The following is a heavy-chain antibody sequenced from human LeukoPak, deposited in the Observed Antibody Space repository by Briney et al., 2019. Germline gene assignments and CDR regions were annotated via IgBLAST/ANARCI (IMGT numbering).Heavy chain of an antibody. J-gene: IGHJ4*02. CDR1: GYSFINHG. D-gene: IGHD3-10*01. Sequence: ASVKVSCKASGYSFINHGMSWVRQAPGQGLEWMGWISGYNANRDYAQKFQDRVTMTIGTSATTAYMELRSLRSDDTALYYCARDLTTYGQRNYFDYWGQGTLVTVSS. CDR2: ISGYNANR. V-gene: IGHV1-18*01. CDR3: ARDLTTYGQRNYFDY.